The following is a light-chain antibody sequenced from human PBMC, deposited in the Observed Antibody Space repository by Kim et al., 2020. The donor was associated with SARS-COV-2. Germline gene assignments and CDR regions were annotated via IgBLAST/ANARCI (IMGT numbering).Light chain of an antibody. CDR2: DAS. J-gene: IGKJ1*01. Sequence: LFPGETATLSGRASQRVAGTYLAWYQLKPGQAPKLLISDASIRAAGMPDRFSGSGYGTDFTLNISRVEPGDSAVYHCQQYGDSPKTFGQGTKVEI. V-gene: IGKV3-20*01. CDR1: QRVAGTY. CDR3: QQYGDSPKT.